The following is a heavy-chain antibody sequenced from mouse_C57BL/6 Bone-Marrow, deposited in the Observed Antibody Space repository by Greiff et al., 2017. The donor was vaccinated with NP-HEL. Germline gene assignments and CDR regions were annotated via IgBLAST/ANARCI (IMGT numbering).Heavy chain of an antibody. D-gene: IGHD1-1*01. CDR1: GYTFTSYW. J-gene: IGHJ2*01. Sequence: QVQLQQSGAELAKPGASVKLSCKASGYTFTSYWMHWVKQRPGQGLEWIGYINPSSGYTKYNQKFKDKATLTADKSSSTAYMQLSSLTYEDSAVYDGDRSSITAIESASPYFDYWGQGTTLTVSS. CDR3: DRSSITAIESASPYFDY. V-gene: IGHV1-7*01. CDR2: INPSSGYT.